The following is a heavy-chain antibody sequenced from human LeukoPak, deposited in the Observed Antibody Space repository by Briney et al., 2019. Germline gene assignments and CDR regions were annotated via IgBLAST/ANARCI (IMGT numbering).Heavy chain of an antibody. V-gene: IGHV4-39*01. J-gene: IGHJ4*02. CDR2: IYYSGST. D-gene: IGHD6-6*01. CDR3: ARQSSSPYYYFDF. Sequence: PSETLSLTCTVPGGSISSSSYYWGWIRQPPGKGLEWFGSIYYSGSTYYNPSLKSRVTISVDTSKNQFSLKLTSVTAADTAVYYCARQSSSPYYYFDFWGQGTLVTVSS. CDR1: GGSISSSSYY.